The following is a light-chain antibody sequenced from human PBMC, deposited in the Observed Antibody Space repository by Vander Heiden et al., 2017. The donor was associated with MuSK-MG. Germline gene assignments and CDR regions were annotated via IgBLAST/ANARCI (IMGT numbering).Light chain of an antibody. CDR1: QSVLYSSNNKNY. J-gene: IGKJ2*01. Sequence: DIVMTQSHDSLAVSLGERATINSKSSQSVLYSSNNKNYLAWYQQKPGQPPRLLIYWASTRESGVPDRFSGSGSGTDFTLTISSLQADDVAVYYCQQDDNTPYTFGQGTKLEIK. V-gene: IGKV4-1*01. CDR3: QQDDNTPYT. CDR2: WAS.